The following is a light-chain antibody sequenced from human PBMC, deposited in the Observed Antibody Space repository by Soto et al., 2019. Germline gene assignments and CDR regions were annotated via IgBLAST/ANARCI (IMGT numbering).Light chain of an antibody. CDR1: SSDVGGYNY. V-gene: IGLV2-14*03. Sequence: QSALTQPASLSGSPGQSITISCTGTSSDVGGYNYVSWYQHHPGKAPKLMIYDVSNRPSGVSNRFSGSKSGNTASLIISGLQAEDEADHYCSSYTSSSTLSTYVFGTGTKVTVL. CDR3: SSYTSSSTLSTYV. J-gene: IGLJ1*01. CDR2: DVS.